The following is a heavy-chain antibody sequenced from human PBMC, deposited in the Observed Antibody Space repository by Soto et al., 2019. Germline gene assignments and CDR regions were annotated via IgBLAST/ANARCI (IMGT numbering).Heavy chain of an antibody. CDR2: INPSGGST. Sequence: ASVKVSCKASGYTFTSYYMHWVRQAPGQGLEWMGIINPSGGSTSYAQKFQGRVTMTRDTSTSTVYMELSSLRSEDTAVYYCARIPTDRYYYDSSGPKNYFDYWGQGTLVTVSS. CDR1: GYTFTSYY. CDR3: ARIPTDRYYYDSSGPKNYFDY. V-gene: IGHV1-46*01. D-gene: IGHD3-22*01. J-gene: IGHJ4*02.